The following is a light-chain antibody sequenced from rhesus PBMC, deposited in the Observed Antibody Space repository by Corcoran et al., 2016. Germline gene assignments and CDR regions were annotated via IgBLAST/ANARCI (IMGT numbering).Light chain of an antibody. CDR2: GAS. CDR1: QSVSSS. CDR3: QQYSNWPYS. J-gene: IGKJ2*01. Sequence: EIVMTQSPATLSLSPGERATLSCRASQSVSSSLAWYQQKPGQAPRLLISGASSRTTGIPERFSGSGSGTYFTLTISSLEPEDFAVYYCQQYSNWPYSFGQGTKVEIK. V-gene: IGKV3-42*03.